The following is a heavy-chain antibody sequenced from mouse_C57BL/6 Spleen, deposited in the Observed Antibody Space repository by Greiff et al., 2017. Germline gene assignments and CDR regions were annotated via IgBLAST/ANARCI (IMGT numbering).Heavy chain of an antibody. CDR3: ARSPYYYGSSYDFDY. D-gene: IGHD1-1*01. J-gene: IGHJ2*01. Sequence: VQLQQSGPELVKPGASVKISCTASGYAFSSSWMNWVKQRPGKGLEWIGRIYPGDGDTNYNGTYKGKVTLTADKSSSTAYMQRSSLTSVSSAVYFCARSPYYYGSSYDFDYWGQGTTLTVSS. CDR2: IYPGDGDT. CDR1: GYAFSSSW. V-gene: IGHV1-82*01.